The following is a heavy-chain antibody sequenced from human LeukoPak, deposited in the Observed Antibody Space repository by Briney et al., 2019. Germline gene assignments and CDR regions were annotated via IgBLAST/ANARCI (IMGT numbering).Heavy chain of an antibody. D-gene: IGHD3-3*01. J-gene: IGHJ4*02. CDR3: AKWESVRVTIFGEDYFDY. CDR2: IGTAGDT. CDR1: GFTFSSYD. V-gene: IGHV3-13*01. Sequence: GGSLRLSCAASGFTFSSYDMHWVRQATGKGLEWVSAIGTAGDTYYPGSVKGRFTISRDNSKNTLYLQMNSLRAEDTAVYYCAKWESVRVTIFGEDYFDYWGQGTLVTVSS.